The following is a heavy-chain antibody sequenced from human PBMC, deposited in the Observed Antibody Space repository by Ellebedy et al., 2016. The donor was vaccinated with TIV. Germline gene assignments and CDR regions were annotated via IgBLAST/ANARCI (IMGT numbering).Heavy chain of an antibody. Sequence: MPSETLSLTCTVSGGSISSGGYYWSWIRQHPGKGLEWIGYIYYSGSTYYNPSLKSRVTISVDTSKNQFSLKLSSVTAADTAVYYCATHYYDSSGFDYWGQGTLVTVSS. CDR3: ATHYYDSSGFDY. CDR2: IYYSGST. CDR1: GGSISSGGYY. J-gene: IGHJ4*02. V-gene: IGHV4-31*03. D-gene: IGHD3-22*01.